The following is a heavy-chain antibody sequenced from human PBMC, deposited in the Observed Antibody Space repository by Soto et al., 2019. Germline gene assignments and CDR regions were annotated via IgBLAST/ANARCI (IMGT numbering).Heavy chain of an antibody. J-gene: IGHJ4*02. CDR3: AKEFRGTYSYYFEY. D-gene: IGHD3-10*01. CDR2: ISASGNT. CDR1: GFTFSSYA. V-gene: IGHV3-23*01. Sequence: PGGSLRLSCAASGFTFSSYAMSWVRQAPGKGLAWVSGISASGNTYYADSVQGRFTISRDNSKNTLYLQMNSLRAEDTALYYCAKEFRGTYSYYFEYWGQGIQVTVSS.